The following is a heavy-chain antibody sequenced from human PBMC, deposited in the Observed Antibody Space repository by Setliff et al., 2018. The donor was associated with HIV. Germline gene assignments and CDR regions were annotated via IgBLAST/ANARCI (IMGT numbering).Heavy chain of an antibody. V-gene: IGHV3-48*01. CDR1: GFTFSSYS. CDR3: ARDLIWGFDY. J-gene: IGHJ4*02. CDR2: ISGSGSRV. Sequence: PGGSLRLSCAASGFTFSSYSMNWVRQSPGKGLEWVSYISGSGSRVDYADSVKGRFTVSRDNARSSLYLQVNSPRSDDTAVYYCARDLIWGFDYWGQGTPVTVSS. D-gene: IGHD3-16*01.